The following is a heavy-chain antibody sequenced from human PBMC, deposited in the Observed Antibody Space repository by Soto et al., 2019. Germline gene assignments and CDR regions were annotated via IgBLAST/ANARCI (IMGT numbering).Heavy chain of an antibody. CDR3: ATADGPFGVVSYYGMDV. Sequence: ASVKVSCKVSGYTLTELSMHWVRQAPGKGLEWMGGFDPEDGETIYAQKFQGRVTMTEDTSTDTAYMELSSLRSEDTAVYYCATADGPFGVVSYYGMDVWGQGTTVTVSS. J-gene: IGHJ6*02. CDR2: FDPEDGET. V-gene: IGHV1-24*01. CDR1: GYTLTELS. D-gene: IGHD3-3*01.